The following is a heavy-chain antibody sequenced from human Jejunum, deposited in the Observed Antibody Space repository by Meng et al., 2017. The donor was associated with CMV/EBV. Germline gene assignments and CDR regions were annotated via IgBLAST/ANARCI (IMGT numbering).Heavy chain of an antibody. CDR3: ARGAGWYAF. CDR1: GGSISSSY. J-gene: IGHJ5*01. V-gene: IGHV4-59*01. Sequence: QLPESDPGLVRPSETLSLTCTVSGGSISSSYWSWIRQPPGKGLEWIGYIYYTGTTNYNPSLKSRVTISLDTSKNQFSLKLTSMTAADTAVYYCARGAGWYAFWGQGTLVTVSS. CDR2: IYYTGTT.